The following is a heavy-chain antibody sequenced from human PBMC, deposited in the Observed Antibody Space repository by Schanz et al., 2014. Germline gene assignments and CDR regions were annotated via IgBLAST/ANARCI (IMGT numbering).Heavy chain of an antibody. CDR2: ISGSGGST. CDR1: GFTLTSYA. V-gene: IGHV3-23*04. CDR3: ARDRPSGYALDF. Sequence: EVQVVESGGGLVQPGGSLRLSCEASGFTLTSYALTWVRQAPGKGLEWVAGISGSGGSTDYADSVKGRFIIPRDNSKKTLYVQMNSLRAEDTAVYYCARDRPSGYALDFWGQGTLVTVSS. J-gene: IGHJ4*02. D-gene: IGHD5-12*01.